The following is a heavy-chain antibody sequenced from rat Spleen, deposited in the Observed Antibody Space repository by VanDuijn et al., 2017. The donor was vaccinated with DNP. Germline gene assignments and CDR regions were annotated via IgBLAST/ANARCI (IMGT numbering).Heavy chain of an antibody. CDR1: GFTFSSFP. V-gene: IGHV5-46*01. D-gene: IGHD1-11*01. J-gene: IGHJ4*01. CDR3: ARYSRGAMAA. Sequence: EVQLVESGGGLVQPGNSLKLSCAASGFTFSSFPMAWVRQAPTKGLEWVATISTSGGSTPYRDSVKGRFIISRDNAKSTLYRQMNSLRSEDTATYYCARYSRGAMAAWGQGTSVTVSS. CDR2: ISTSGGST.